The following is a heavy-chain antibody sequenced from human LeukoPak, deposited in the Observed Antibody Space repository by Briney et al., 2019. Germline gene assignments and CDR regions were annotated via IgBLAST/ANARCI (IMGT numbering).Heavy chain of an antibody. V-gene: IGHV3-74*01. CDR2: ISSDGSST. J-gene: IGHJ4*02. D-gene: IGHD4-11*01. Sequence: GGSLRLSCAASGFTFSNYWMHWVRQAPGKGLVWVSRISSDGSSTSYADSVKGRFTISRDNAKNTLYLQMNSLRAEDTAVYYCARTAYSDYSLGFWGQGTLVTVSS. CDR1: GFTFSNYW. CDR3: ARTAYSDYSLGF.